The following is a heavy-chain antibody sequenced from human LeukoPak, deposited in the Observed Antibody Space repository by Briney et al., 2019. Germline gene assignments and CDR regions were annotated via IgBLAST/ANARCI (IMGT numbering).Heavy chain of an antibody. D-gene: IGHD2-15*01. J-gene: IGHJ2*01. CDR2: INKDGSAY. CDR3: ARSHCSGNSCYSDWYFDL. Sequence: GGAVTLSCPASGFTLRSHWMSWLRQAPSKGRDGVANINKDGSAYDYVDSVKGRFTISRDNAKNSLFLQMNSLRAEDTAVYYCARSHCSGNSCYSDWYFDLWGRGTLVIVSS. V-gene: IGHV3-7*03. CDR1: GFTLRSHW.